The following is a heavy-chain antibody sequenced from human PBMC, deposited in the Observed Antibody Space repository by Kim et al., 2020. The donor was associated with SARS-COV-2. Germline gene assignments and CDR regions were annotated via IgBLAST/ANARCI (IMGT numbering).Heavy chain of an antibody. CDR3: AGDGSGSYYKGWYFDY. D-gene: IGHD3-10*01. CDR2: ISSSGSTI. J-gene: IGHJ4*02. V-gene: IGHV3-11*04. Sequence: GGSLRLSCAASGFTFSDYYMSWIRQAPGKGLEWVSYISSSGSTIYYADSVKGRFTISRDNAKNSLYLQMNSLRAEDTAVYYCAGDGSGSYYKGWYFDYWGQGTLVTVAS. CDR1: GFTFSDYY.